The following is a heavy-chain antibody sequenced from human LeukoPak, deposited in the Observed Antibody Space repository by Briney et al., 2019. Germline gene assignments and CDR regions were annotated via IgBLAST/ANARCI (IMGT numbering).Heavy chain of an antibody. Sequence: PSETLSLTCTVSGGSISSYYWSWIRQPPGKGLEWIGYIYYSGSTNYNPSLKSRVTISVDTSKNQFSLKLSSVTAADTAVYYSPRDPSYYYGSGSYFDAFDIWGQGTMLTVSS. CDR2: IYYSGST. V-gene: IGHV4-59*01. CDR3: PRDPSYYYGSGSYFDAFDI. J-gene: IGHJ3*02. D-gene: IGHD3-10*01. CDR1: GGSISSYY.